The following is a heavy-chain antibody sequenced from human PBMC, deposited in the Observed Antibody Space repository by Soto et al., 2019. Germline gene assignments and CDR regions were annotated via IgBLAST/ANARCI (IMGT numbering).Heavy chain of an antibody. D-gene: IGHD1-26*01. V-gene: IGHV4-39*01. CDR3: ARHKVIVPGAISFDY. J-gene: IGHJ4*02. Sequence: PSETLSLTCTVSVGSISTSSYYWGWIRQPPGKGLEWIGSIYYSGSTYYNPSLKSRVTISVDTSKNQFSLKLSSVTAADTAVYYCARHKVIVPGAISFDYWGQGTLVTVSS. CDR1: VGSISTSSYY. CDR2: IYYSGST.